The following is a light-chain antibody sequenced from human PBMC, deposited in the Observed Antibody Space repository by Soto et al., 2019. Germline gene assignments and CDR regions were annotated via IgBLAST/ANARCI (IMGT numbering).Light chain of an antibody. CDR1: QTISSTY. CDR2: AAY. J-gene: IGKJ4*01. CDR3: QPYGSSPLT. Sequence: DIVLTQYPGTMSLSPGDRYTLSCMASQTISSTYLAWYQQNPGQATRLLIYAAYTRATGVPDRFSGSGSGTEFTLTISRLEPEDFAVYYCQPYGSSPLTVGGGTQVEIK. V-gene: IGKV3-20*01.